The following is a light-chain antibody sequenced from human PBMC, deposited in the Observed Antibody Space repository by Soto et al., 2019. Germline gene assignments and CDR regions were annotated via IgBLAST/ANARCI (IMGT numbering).Light chain of an antibody. V-gene: IGLV2-8*01. CDR2: EVT. CDR3: TSAAGSKSLV. CDR1: SSDIGGNNY. Sequence: SALTQPPSASGSPGQSVTISCTGTSSDIGGNNYVSWYQQHPDKAPNLMIYEVTKRPSGVPDRFSGSKSGHTASLTVAGLQAEDDADEYCTSAAGSKSLVFGGGTKVTV. J-gene: IGLJ2*01.